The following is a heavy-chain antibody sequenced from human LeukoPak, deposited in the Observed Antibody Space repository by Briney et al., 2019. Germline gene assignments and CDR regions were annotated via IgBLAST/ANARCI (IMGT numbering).Heavy chain of an antibody. CDR2: ISAYNGNT. CDR3: ARDGYIPGWFDP. V-gene: IGHV1-18*01. Sequence: ASVKVYCEASGYTFTSYGISWVRQAPGQGLGWMGWISAYNGNTNYAQKLQGRVTMTTDTSTSTAYMELRSLRSDDTAVYYCARDGYIPGWFDPWGQGTLVTVSS. J-gene: IGHJ5*02. CDR1: GYTFTSYG. D-gene: IGHD6-13*01.